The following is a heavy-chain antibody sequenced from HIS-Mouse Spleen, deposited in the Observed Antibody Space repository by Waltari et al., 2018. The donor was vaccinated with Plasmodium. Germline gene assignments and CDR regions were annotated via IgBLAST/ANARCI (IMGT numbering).Heavy chain of an antibody. CDR3: ASSWYWYFDL. V-gene: IGHV3-7*01. CDR2: IKQDGSEK. J-gene: IGHJ2*01. D-gene: IGHD6-13*01. Sequence: EVQLVESGGGLVQPGGSLRLHCAASGFTFRSYWMSWVRRAPGKGLEWVANIKQDGSEKYYVDSVKGRFTISRDNAKNSLYLQMNSLRAEDTAVYYCASSWYWYFDLWGRGTLVTVSS. CDR1: GFTFRSYW.